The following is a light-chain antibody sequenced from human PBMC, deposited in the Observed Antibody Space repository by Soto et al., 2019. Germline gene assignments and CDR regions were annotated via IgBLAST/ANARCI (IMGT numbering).Light chain of an antibody. V-gene: IGKV1-5*01. Sequence: IELYQPPSAPSASVVVRLTITCRASQSISNWLAWYQQKPGTAPKVLIYHASNLQSGVPSRFSGSGSGTEFTLTISSLQPDDFATYYCQQYNSYSFGQGTKVDIK. CDR3: QQYNSYS. CDR2: HAS. J-gene: IGKJ1*01. CDR1: QSISNW.